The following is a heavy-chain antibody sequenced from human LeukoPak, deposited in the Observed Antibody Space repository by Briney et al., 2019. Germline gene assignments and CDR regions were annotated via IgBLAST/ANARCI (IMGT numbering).Heavy chain of an antibody. J-gene: IGHJ3*02. Sequence: GGSLRLSCAVSGFTFSSYWMSWVRQAPGKGLEWVANIKQDGSEKYYVDSVKGRFTISRDNAKNSLYLQMNSLRAEDTAVYYCARSKAAAAPGAFDIWGQGTMVTVSS. CDR3: ARSKAAAAPGAFDI. V-gene: IGHV3-7*01. CDR2: IKQDGSEK. D-gene: IGHD6-13*01. CDR1: GFTFSSYW.